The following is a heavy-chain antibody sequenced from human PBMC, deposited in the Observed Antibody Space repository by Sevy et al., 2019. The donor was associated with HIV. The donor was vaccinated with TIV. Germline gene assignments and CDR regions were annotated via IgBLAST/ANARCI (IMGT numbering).Heavy chain of an antibody. D-gene: IGHD3-3*01. CDR3: AKSDYDFWSGQATGYYFES. CDR2: LSASGGNT. J-gene: IGHJ4*02. CDR1: GFSFSSYA. Sequence: GGSLRLFCEASGFSFSSYAMSWVRQSPGKGLQWVSSLSASGGNTYYTDSVKGRFTISRDNSKNTVSLQRNSLRVEDTAIYYCAKSDYDFWSGQATGYYFESWGQGTLVTVSS. V-gene: IGHV3-23*01.